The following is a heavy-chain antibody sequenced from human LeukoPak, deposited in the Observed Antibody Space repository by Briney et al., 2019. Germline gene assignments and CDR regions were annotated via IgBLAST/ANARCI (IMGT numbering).Heavy chain of an antibody. CDR3: AKDHSSSCDFDY. Sequence: PGGSLRLSCAASGFTFSSYAMSWVRQAPGKGLEWVSAISGSGGSTYYANSVKGRFTISRDNSKNTLYLQMNSLRAEDTAVYYCAKDHSSSCDFDYWGQGTLVTVSS. CDR2: ISGSGGST. D-gene: IGHD6-6*01. CDR1: GFTFSSYA. J-gene: IGHJ4*02. V-gene: IGHV3-23*01.